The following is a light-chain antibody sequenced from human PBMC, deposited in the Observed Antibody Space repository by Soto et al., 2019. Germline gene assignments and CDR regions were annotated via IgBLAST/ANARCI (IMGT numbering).Light chain of an antibody. J-gene: IGKJ1*01. V-gene: IGKV1-5*01. CDR1: ESIGSW. Sequence: DSQVTQSPSTLSASVGDRFTITCRAIESIGSWLAWYQQKPGKAPKLLIYAASSLKSGVQSRVSGSGSGTEFTLTISSLQPDDFETYYCQHYNSSSEAFGQGTKVDIK. CDR3: QHYNSSSEA. CDR2: AAS.